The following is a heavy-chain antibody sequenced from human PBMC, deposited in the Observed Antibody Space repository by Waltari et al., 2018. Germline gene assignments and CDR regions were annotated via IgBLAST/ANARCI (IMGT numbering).Heavy chain of an antibody. V-gene: IGHV1-69*13. CDR3: ARGGYGDYVSSYYYGMDV. Sequence: QVQLVQSGAEVKKPGSSVTVSCKASGGTFSSYAISWVRQAPGQGLEWMGGIIPIFGTANYAQKFQGRVTITADESTSTAYMELSSLRSEDTAVYYCARGGYGDYVSSYYYGMDVWGQGTTVTVSS. CDR1: GGTFSSYA. J-gene: IGHJ6*02. CDR2: IIPIFGTA. D-gene: IGHD4-17*01.